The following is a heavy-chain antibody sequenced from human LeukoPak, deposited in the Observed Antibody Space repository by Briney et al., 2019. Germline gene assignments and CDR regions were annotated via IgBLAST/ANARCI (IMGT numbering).Heavy chain of an antibody. Sequence: GGSLRLSCAASGFTFSSYGMHWVRQAPGKGLEWVAFIRYDGSNKYYADSVKGRFTISRDNSKNTLYLQMNSLRAEDTAVYYCAREVKVPYYYDSSGYFGNYFDYWGQGTLVTVSS. CDR3: AREVKVPYYYDSSGYFGNYFDY. V-gene: IGHV3-30*02. J-gene: IGHJ4*02. CDR2: IRYDGSNK. D-gene: IGHD3-22*01. CDR1: GFTFSSYG.